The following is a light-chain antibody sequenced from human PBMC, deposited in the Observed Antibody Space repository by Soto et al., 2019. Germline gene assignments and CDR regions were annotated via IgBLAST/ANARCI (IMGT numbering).Light chain of an antibody. CDR1: QTVRSY. Sequence: EIVLTQSPATLSLSPGERATLSCRASQTVRSYLAWYQQKPCQAPRLLIYDASNRGTGIPARFSGSGSGTDFTLTISSLEPEDFAVYFCQQRSIWPLTFGGGTKVEIK. J-gene: IGKJ4*01. V-gene: IGKV3-11*01. CDR3: QQRSIWPLT. CDR2: DAS.